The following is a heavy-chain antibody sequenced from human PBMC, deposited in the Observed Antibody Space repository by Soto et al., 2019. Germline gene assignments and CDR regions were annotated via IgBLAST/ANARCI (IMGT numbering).Heavy chain of an antibody. D-gene: IGHD2-8*01. CDR3: AKGLSNGVVDV. Sequence: GGSLRLSCAASGSTFSSYGMHWVRQAPGKGLEWVAVISYDGSNKYYADSVKGRFTISRDNSKNTLYLQMNSLRAEDTAVYYCAKGLSNGVVDVWGQGTTGTVS. CDR2: ISYDGSNK. CDR1: GSTFSSYG. J-gene: IGHJ6*02. V-gene: IGHV3-30*18.